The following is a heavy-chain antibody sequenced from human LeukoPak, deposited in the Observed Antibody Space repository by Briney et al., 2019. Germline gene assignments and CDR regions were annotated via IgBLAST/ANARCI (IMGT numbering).Heavy chain of an antibody. Sequence: GGSLRPSCAASGFTFRDYWMHWVRQAPGKGLVWVSRLHSDGSNTTYADSVKGRFTISRDNAKNTLHLQMNSLRAEDTAVYYCARLSGYSSIDYWGQGALVTVSS. V-gene: IGHV3-74*01. J-gene: IGHJ4*02. CDR2: LHSDGSNT. CDR1: GFTFRDYW. D-gene: IGHD6-13*01. CDR3: ARLSGYSSIDY.